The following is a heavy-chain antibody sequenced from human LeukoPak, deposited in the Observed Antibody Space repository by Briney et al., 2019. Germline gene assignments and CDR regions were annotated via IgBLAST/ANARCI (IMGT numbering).Heavy chain of an antibody. CDR3: VRNEWGDY. CDR1: GFSFSTHT. J-gene: IGHJ4*02. Sequence: TGGSLRLSCAASGFSFSTHTMNWARQAPGKGLEWLSYITSSSSTIYYADSVEGRFTVSRDNAKNSLYLQMNSLRDEGTAVYYCVRNEWGDYWGQGTAVTVSS. CDR2: ITSSSSTI. V-gene: IGHV3-48*02. D-gene: IGHD1-26*01.